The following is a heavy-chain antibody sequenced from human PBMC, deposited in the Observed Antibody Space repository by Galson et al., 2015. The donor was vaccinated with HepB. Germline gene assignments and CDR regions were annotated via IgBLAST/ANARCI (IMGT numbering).Heavy chain of an antibody. CDR2: ISWNSGSI. CDR1: GFTFDDYA. V-gene: IGHV3-9*01. D-gene: IGHD2-15*01. CDR3: AKDSCSGGSCYSGFQH. J-gene: IGHJ1*01. Sequence: SLRLSCAASGFTFDDYAMHWVRQAPGKGLEWVSGISWNSGSIGYADSVKGRFTISRDNAKNSLYLQMNSLRAEDTALYYCAKDSCSGGSCYSGFQHWGQGTLVTVSS.